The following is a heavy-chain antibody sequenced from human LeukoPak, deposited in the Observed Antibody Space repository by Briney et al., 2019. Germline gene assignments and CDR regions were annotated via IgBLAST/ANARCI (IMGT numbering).Heavy chain of an antibody. J-gene: IGHJ4*02. CDR2: IKQDGSGK. Sequence: GGSLRLSCAASGFTFSSYWMSWVRQAPGKGLEVVAKIKQDGSGKYYVDSVKGRFTISRDNAENSLYLQMNSLRVEDTAVYYCARSDFWSGYHRGYFDYWGQGTLVTVSS. CDR3: ARSDFWSGYHRGYFDY. V-gene: IGHV3-7*05. D-gene: IGHD3-3*01. CDR1: GFTFSSYW.